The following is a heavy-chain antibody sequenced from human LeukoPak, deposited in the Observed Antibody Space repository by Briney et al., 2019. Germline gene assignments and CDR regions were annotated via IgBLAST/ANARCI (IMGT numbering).Heavy chain of an antibody. V-gene: IGHV4-34*01. Sequence: PSETLSLTCAVYGGSLSDYYWNWIRQPPGKGLEWIGEINQSGTTNYNPSLKSRLTISLDTSKNHLFLKLTSATAADTALYYCAGGATPGVFWGQGILVTVSA. D-gene: IGHD3-10*01. CDR1: GGSLSDYY. CDR2: INQSGTT. CDR3: AGGATPGVF. J-gene: IGHJ4*02.